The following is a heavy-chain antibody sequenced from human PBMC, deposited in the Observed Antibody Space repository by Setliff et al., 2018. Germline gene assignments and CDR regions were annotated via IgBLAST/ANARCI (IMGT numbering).Heavy chain of an antibody. J-gene: IGHJ6*02. CDR3: ARDRVTTLENYYYYYGMDV. V-gene: IGHV4-39*07. D-gene: IGHD4-17*01. Sequence: SETLSLTCTVSGGSISSSSYYWGWIRQPPGEGLEWIGSIYYSGSTYYNPSLKSRVTISVDTSKNQFSLKLSSVTAADTAVYYCARDRVTTLENYYYYYGMDVWGQGTTVTVSS. CDR2: IYYSGST. CDR1: GGSISSSSYY.